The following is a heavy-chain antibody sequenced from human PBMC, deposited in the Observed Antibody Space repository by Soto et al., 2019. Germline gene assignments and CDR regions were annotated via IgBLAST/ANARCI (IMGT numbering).Heavy chain of an antibody. CDR3: AKDSQSVLVSAARVYGMDV. J-gene: IGHJ6*02. CDR2: ISSSSSDYT. Sequence: GGSLRLSCSASLFSFSDYTMNCFRQAPGKGLEWVSAISSSSSDYTFYADSVRGRFTISRDNSKNTLYLQMNSLRAEDTAVYYCAKDSQSVLVSAARVYGMDVWGQGTTVTVSS. V-gene: IGHV3-21*04. D-gene: IGHD2-2*01. CDR1: LFSFSDYT.